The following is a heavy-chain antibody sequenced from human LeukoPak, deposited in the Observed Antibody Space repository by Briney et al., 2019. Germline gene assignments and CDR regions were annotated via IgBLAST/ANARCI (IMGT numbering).Heavy chain of an antibody. CDR1: GSTFSTYG. J-gene: IGHJ4*02. V-gene: IGHV3-64D*06. CDR3: VKSQSSGWYSFEY. Sequence: GESLRLSCSPSGSTFSTYGMHWVRQAQGKGLEYVSAISSKGGSTYYADSVEGRFTISRDTSKDTLYLQMSSLRTEDTAVYYCVKSQSSGWYSFEYWGQGTLVTVSS. CDR2: ISSKGGST. D-gene: IGHD6-13*01.